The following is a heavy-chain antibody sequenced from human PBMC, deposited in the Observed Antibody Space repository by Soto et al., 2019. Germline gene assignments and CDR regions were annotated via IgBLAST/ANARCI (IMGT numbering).Heavy chain of an antibody. CDR2: IYWNDDK. Sequence: QITLKESGPTLVKPTQTLTLTCTFSGFSLTTSGVGVGWIRQPPGKALEWLALIYWNDDKRYSPSLKSRLTITKDTSKNQEVLAMTNMDPVDTATYYCAHHTITPATNWFDPWGLGTLVTVSS. V-gene: IGHV2-5*01. CDR3: AHHTITPATNWFDP. D-gene: IGHD2-2*01. CDR1: GFSLTTSGVG. J-gene: IGHJ5*02.